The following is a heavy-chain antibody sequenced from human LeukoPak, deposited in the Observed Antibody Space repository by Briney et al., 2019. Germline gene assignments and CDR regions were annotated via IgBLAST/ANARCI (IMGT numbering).Heavy chain of an antibody. Sequence: ASVKVSCKASGYTFTSYGISWVRQAPGQGLEWMGWISAYNGNTNYAQKLQGRVTMTTDTSTSTAYMELRSLRSDDTAVYYCARDTGTTVTTLIDYWGQGTLVTVSS. CDR3: ARDTGTTVTTLIDY. CDR2: ISAYNGNT. J-gene: IGHJ4*02. CDR1: GYTFTSYG. D-gene: IGHD4-17*01. V-gene: IGHV1-18*01.